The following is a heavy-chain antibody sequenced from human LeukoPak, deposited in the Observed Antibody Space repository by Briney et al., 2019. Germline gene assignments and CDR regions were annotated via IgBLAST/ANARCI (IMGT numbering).Heavy chain of an antibody. V-gene: IGHV3-21*01. CDR3: ARGLDYSRYYYMDV. CDR2: ISSSSSYI. Sequence: GGSLRLSCAASGFTFSSYSMNWVRQAPGKGLEWVSSISSSSSYIYYADSVKGRFTISRDNAKNSLYLQMNSLRAEDTAVYYCARGLDYSRYYYMDVWGKGTTVTVSS. D-gene: IGHD4-11*01. J-gene: IGHJ6*03. CDR1: GFTFSSYS.